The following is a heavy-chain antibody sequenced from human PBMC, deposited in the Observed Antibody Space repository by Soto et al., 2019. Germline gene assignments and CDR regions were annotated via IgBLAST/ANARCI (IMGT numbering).Heavy chain of an antibody. V-gene: IGHV3-23*01. CDR2: ISDSGGRT. CDR1: GFTFSTYA. J-gene: IGHJ6*02. D-gene: IGHD3-10*01. CDR3: ANRSYQGALHAHAVVDV. Sequence: PGGSLRLSCAASGFTFSTYAMSWVRQAPGKGLEWVSAISDSGGRTYYADSVQGRFTISRDNSKNTLFLQMSSLRAEDTAIYYLANRSYQGALHAHAVVDVWGQGTTVTVSS.